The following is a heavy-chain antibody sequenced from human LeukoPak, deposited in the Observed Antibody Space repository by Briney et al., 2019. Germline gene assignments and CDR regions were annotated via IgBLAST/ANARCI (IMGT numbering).Heavy chain of an antibody. V-gene: IGHV4-61*02. Sequence: SQTLSLTCTVSGGSISSGGYYWSWIRQPAGKGLEWIGRIYTSGSTNYNPSLKSRVTMSVDTSKNQFSLKLSSVTAADTAVYYCARSYGIDLVDVWGKGTTVTVSS. CDR1: GGSISSGGYY. D-gene: IGHD4-17*01. CDR3: ARSYGIDLVDV. CDR2: IYTSGST. J-gene: IGHJ6*04.